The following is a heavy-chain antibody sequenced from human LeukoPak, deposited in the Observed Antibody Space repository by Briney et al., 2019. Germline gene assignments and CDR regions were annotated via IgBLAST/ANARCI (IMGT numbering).Heavy chain of an antibody. CDR3: AKDLDIVATITGN. CDR1: GFTFSSYA. CDR2: VSGSGGST. V-gene: IGHV3-23*01. D-gene: IGHD5-12*01. J-gene: IGHJ4*02. Sequence: GGSLRLSCAASGFTFSSYAMSWVRQALGKRLEWVSGVSGSGGSTYYADSVKGRFTISRDNSKNTLYLQMNSLRAEDTAVYYCAKDLDIVATITGNWGQGTLVTVSS.